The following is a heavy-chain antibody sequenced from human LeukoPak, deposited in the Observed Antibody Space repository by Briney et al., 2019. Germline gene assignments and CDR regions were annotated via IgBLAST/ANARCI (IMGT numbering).Heavy chain of an antibody. CDR1: GGSISRSNW. D-gene: IGHD3-9*01. J-gene: IGHJ4*02. Sequence: SETLSLTCTVSGGSISRSNWWSWVRQPPGKGMEWIGEIHDTGSTNYNPPLKSRVTMSLDKSKNQFSLNLNSVTAADTAVYYCATYYDILSGYTFDYWGQGTLVAVSS. CDR2: IHDTGST. V-gene: IGHV4-4*02. CDR3: ATYYDILSGYTFDY.